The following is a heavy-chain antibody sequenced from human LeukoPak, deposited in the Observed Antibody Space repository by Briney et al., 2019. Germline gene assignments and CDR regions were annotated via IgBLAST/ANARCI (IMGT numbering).Heavy chain of an antibody. Sequence: GGSLRLSCAAFGFTVSSNYMSWVRQAPGKGLEWVSVIYSGGSTYYADSVKGRFTISRDSSKNTLYLQMNSLRAEDTAVYYCARGGVVQYSNFDYWGQGTLVTVSS. J-gene: IGHJ4*02. CDR2: IYSGGST. V-gene: IGHV3-53*01. CDR3: ARGGVVQYSNFDY. D-gene: IGHD2-15*01. CDR1: GFTVSSNY.